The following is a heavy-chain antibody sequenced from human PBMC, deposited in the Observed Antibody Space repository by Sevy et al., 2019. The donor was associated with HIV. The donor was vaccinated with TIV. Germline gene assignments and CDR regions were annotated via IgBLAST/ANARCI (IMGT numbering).Heavy chain of an antibody. CDR2: IKQDGSEK. V-gene: IGHV3-7*01. CDR1: GFTFSDYW. CDR3: AKLGFYYDSSAYDYFDY. Sequence: GGSLRVSCAASGFTFSDYWMNWVRQAPGKGLEWVANIKQDGSEKYYVDSVKGRFTISRDNAKNSLYLQMNSLRVEDTAVYFCAKLGFYYDSSAYDYFDYWGQGTLVTVSS. J-gene: IGHJ4*02. D-gene: IGHD3-22*01.